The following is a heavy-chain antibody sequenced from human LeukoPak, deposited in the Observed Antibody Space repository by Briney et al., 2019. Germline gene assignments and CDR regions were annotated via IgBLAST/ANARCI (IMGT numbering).Heavy chain of an antibody. CDR1: GFTFSSYS. D-gene: IGHD2-21*02. CDR3: ASDHGDCLDY. Sequence: GGSLRLSCAASGFTFSSYSMNWVRQAPGKGLEWVSSISSSSSYIYYADSVKGRFTISRDNAKNSLYLQMNSLRAEDTAVYYCASDHGDCLDYWGQGTLVTVSS. J-gene: IGHJ4*02. V-gene: IGHV3-21*01. CDR2: ISSSSSYI.